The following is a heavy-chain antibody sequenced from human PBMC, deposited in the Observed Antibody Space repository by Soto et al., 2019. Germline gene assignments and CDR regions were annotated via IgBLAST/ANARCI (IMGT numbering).Heavy chain of an antibody. V-gene: IGHV5-10-1*01. Sequence: GESLKISCKGSGYSFTGYWISWVRQMPGKGLEWMGRIDPSDSYTNYSPSLQGHVTISADKSISTAYLQWSSLKASDTAMYYCATTVVTDYYYYYGMDVWGQGPTVTVSS. J-gene: IGHJ6*02. D-gene: IGHD2-15*01. CDR3: ATTVVTDYYYYYGMDV. CDR2: IDPSDSYT. CDR1: GYSFTGYW.